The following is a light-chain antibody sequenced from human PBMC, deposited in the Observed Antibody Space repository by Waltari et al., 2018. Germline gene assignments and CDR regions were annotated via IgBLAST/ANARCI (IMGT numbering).Light chain of an antibody. V-gene: IGKV3-20*01. CDR3: HRYGTSPYT. J-gene: IGKJ2*01. CDR2: GTS. CDR1: QRVPSSF. Sequence: EVVLTQSPGTLSLSPGERPTLSCRASQRVPSSFLAWYQQIPGQAPRLLIYGTSSRATGVPDRFSGSGSGTDFTLTITRLEPGDFAVYYCHRYGTSPYTFGQGTKVEI.